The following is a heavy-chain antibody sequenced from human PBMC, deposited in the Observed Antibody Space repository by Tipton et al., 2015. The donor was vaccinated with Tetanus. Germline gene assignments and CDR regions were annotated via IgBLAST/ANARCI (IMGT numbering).Heavy chain of an antibody. J-gene: IGHJ4*02. Sequence: SLRLSCAASGFTFSTYSMNWVRQAPGKGLQWVSSISLSSTYIDYADSVQGRFTISRDNAKNSLYLQMNSLRAEDTAVYYCASGSALDYWGQGALVTVSS. CDR1: GFTFSTYS. CDR3: ASGSALDY. D-gene: IGHD6-25*01. CDR2: ISLSSTYI. V-gene: IGHV3-21*01.